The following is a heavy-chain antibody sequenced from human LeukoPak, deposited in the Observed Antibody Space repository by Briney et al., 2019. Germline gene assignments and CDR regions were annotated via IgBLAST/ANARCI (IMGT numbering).Heavy chain of an antibody. J-gene: IGHJ4*02. CDR3: ARDTEERRYFEC. V-gene: IGHV3-30*03. CDR2: ISYDGSNK. D-gene: IGHD1-1*01. CDR1: GFTFSSYG. Sequence: GGSLRLSCAASGFTFSSYGMHWVRQAPGQGLEWVAVISYDGSNKYYADSVKGRFTISRDNSKNTLYLQMNSLRAEDTAVYYCARDTEERRYFECWGQGTLVTVSS.